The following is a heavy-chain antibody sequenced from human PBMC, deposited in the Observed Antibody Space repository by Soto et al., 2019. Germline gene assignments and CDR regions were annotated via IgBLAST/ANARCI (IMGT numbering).Heavy chain of an antibody. CDR2: IYYSGST. D-gene: IGHD3-3*01. J-gene: IGHJ5*02. V-gene: IGHV4-59*01. Sequence: PSETLSLTCTVSGGSISSYYWSWIRQPPGKGLEWIGYIYYSGSTNYNPSLKSRVTISVDTSKNQFSLKLSSMTAADTAVYYCARGRPLLRFLDPWGQGTLVTVSS. CDR3: ARGRPLLRFLDP. CDR1: GGSISSYY.